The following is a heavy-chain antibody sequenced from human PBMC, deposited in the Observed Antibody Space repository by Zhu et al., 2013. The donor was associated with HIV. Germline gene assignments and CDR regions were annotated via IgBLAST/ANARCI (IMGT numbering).Heavy chain of an antibody. CDR3: ATSKAGRGRPRDGFEVFDS. V-gene: IGHV1-69*01. CDR1: GYIFTSFG. D-gene: IGHD3-10*01. J-gene: IGHJ4*02. CDR2: IIPISART. Sequence: QVQLVQSGAEVKKPGASVKVSCQASGYIFTSFGVSWVRQARGQGLEWLGGIIPISARTNYAQKFRDRVTITADESTSTAYMEMSSLRSEDTAVYYCATSKAGRGRPRDGFEVFDSWGQGTLVTVSS.